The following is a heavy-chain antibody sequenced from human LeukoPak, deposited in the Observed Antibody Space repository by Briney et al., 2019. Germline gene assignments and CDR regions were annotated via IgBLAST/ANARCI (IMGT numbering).Heavy chain of an antibody. V-gene: IGHV4-59*05. Sequence: ASETLSLTCSVSGVSISGYYWIWIRQSPGRGLEWIGSVFYRVSFSYGGTTFYNPSLQSRVTISVDTSKNAFSLKLSSVTAADTAVYYCARQISGNKDYWGQGTLVTVSS. D-gene: IGHD1/OR15-1a*01. CDR1: GVSISGYY. J-gene: IGHJ4*02. CDR2: VFYRVSFSYGGTT. CDR3: ARQISGNKDY.